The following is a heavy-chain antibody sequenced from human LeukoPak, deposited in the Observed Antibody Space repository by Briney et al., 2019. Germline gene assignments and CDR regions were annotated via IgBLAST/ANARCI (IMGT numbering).Heavy chain of an antibody. J-gene: IGHJ4*02. Sequence: GGSLRLSCAASGVTFSSYAMSWVRQAPGKGLEWVSVISNSGGSTFYADSVKGRFTISRDNSKTTLYLQMNSLRTEDRVVYYTAKRASGSGTSLYYFDYWGQGTLVTVSS. CDR1: GVTFSSYA. CDR3: AKRASGSGTSLYYFDY. V-gene: IGHV3-23*01. CDR2: ISNSGGST. D-gene: IGHD3-10*01.